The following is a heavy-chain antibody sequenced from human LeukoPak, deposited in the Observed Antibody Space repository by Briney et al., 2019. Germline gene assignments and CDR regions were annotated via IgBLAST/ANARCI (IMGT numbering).Heavy chain of an antibody. D-gene: IGHD3-10*01. CDR3: ARVRGTMVRGLIDY. CDR1: GFTFSSYS. CDR2: ISSSTNTI. V-gene: IGHV3-48*01. Sequence: PGGSLRLSCAASGFTFSSYSMNWVRQAPGKGPEWVSYISSSTNTIYYADSLKGRFTISRDNAKNSLYLQMSSLRAEDTAIYYCARVRGTMVRGLIDYWGQGTLVTVSS. J-gene: IGHJ4*02.